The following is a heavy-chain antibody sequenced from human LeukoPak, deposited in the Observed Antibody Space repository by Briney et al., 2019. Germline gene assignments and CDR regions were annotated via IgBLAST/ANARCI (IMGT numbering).Heavy chain of an antibody. V-gene: IGHV3-7*01. J-gene: IGHJ4*02. CDR3: AGGQNYFDY. Sequence: GGSLRLSCAGPGFTLSSYWMSWVRQAPGKGLEWVANINQDGSEKYYLDSVKGRFTISRDTAKNSLDLQMNSLRAEDTAVYYCAGGQNYFDYWGQGTLVTVSS. CDR1: GFTLSSYW. CDR2: INQDGSEK.